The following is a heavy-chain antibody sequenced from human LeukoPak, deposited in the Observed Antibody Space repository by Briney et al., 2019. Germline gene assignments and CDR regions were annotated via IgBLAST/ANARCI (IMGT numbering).Heavy chain of an antibody. CDR2: LFNTGGT. V-gene: IGHV4-59*08. J-gene: IGHJ4*02. D-gene: IGHD5-12*01. CDR1: GASITSYH. Sequence: SETLSLTCTVSGASITSYHWSWFRQSPGKGLEWTGCLFNTGGTQYSPSLKSRITMSGDSPKNQFSLKLASVTVADTAISYCVRLNKEGGSHLDFDSWGQGILVTVSS. CDR3: VRLNKEGGSHLDFDS.